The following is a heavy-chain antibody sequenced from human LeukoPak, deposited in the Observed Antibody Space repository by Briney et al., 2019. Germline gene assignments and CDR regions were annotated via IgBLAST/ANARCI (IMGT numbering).Heavy chain of an antibody. J-gene: IGHJ4*02. CDR1: GFTFSNYW. Sequence: PGGSLRLSCAASGFTFSNYWMSWVRQAPGKGLEWVLAISGSGGSTYYADSVKGRFTISRDNSKNTLYLQMNSLRAEDTAVYYCAKDSRSYFDYWGQGTLVTVSS. CDR3: AKDSRSYFDY. V-gene: IGHV3-23*01. CDR2: ISGSGGST.